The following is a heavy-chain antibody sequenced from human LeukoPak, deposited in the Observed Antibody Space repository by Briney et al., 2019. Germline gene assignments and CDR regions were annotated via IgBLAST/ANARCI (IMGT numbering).Heavy chain of an antibody. Sequence: AGGSLRLSCAASGFTFSSYSMNWVRQAPGKGLEWVSSISSSSSYIYYADSVKGRFTISRDNAKNSLYLQMNSLRAEDTAVYFCASGALLQHRKTVFSAFDYWGQGTLVTVSS. J-gene: IGHJ4*02. CDR3: ASGALLQHRKTVFSAFDY. D-gene: IGHD3-22*01. CDR2: ISSSSSYI. V-gene: IGHV3-21*01. CDR1: GFTFSSYS.